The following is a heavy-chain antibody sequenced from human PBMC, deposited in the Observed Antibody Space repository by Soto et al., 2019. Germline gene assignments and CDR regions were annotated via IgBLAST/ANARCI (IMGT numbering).Heavy chain of an antibody. V-gene: IGHV4-59*08. D-gene: IGHD2-2*01. Sequence: SETLSLTCTVSGGSISSYYWSWLRQPPGKGLEWIGYIYYSGSTNYNPSLKSRLTISVDRSKNQFSLKLSSVTAADTAVYYCARHVGYEGMNVWGKGTTVTVSS. CDR3: ARHVGYEGMNV. CDR2: IYYSGST. J-gene: IGHJ6*04. CDR1: GGSISSYY.